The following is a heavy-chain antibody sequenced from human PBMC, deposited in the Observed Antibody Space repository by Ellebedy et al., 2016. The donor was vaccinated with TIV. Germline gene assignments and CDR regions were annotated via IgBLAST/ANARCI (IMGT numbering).Heavy chain of an antibody. CDR3: ARDHIVGAKTYGY. V-gene: IGHV3-21*01. CDR2: ISSSITNI. Sequence: PGGSLRLSCEASGFSFSNYNMIWVRQTPGKGLEWVSAISSSITNIYYADSVKGPFPISRDNAENSLYLQMNSRKAEDTAVYYCARDHIVGAKTYGYWGQGALVTVSS. D-gene: IGHD1-26*01. J-gene: IGHJ4*02. CDR1: GFSFSNYN.